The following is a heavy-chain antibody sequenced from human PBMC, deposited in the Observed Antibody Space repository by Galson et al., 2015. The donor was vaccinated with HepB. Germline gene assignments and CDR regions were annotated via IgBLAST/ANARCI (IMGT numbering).Heavy chain of an antibody. CDR3: ARGVLLWDGPDY. Sequence: SVKVSCKASGYKFTRYYMHWVRQAPGQGLEWMGLINPSGGSTDYAQKFRGRLTMTRDTSTSTVFMELSSLRSEDTAVYHCARGVLLWDGPDYWGQGTLVTVSS. D-gene: IGHD3-10*01. V-gene: IGHV1-46*01. CDR2: INPSGGST. J-gene: IGHJ4*02. CDR1: GYKFTRYY.